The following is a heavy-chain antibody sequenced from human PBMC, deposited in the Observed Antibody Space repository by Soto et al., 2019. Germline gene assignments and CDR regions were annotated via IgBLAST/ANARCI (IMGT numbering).Heavy chain of an antibody. CDR2: INEDGSEV. D-gene: IGHD2-21*01. Sequence: VQLVVSGGGLVQPGGSLKVSCVTSGFTFSSYWMTWVRQGPGKGLEWVANINEDGSEVHYGESVKGRYTISRDNPRSSLSLQFTRLTAEDTDISTSVRDPRVYRFHTWGPESLVTVSS. J-gene: IGHJ5*02. V-gene: IGHV3-7*01. CDR1: GFTFSSYW. CDR3: VRDPRVYRFHT.